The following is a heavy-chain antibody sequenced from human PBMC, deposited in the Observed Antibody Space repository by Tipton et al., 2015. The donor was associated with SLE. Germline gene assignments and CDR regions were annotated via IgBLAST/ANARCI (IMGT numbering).Heavy chain of an antibody. J-gene: IGHJ2*01. V-gene: IGHV4-59*08. CDR1: GGSISSYY. D-gene: IGHD6-25*01. CDR2: MFDIATT. CDR3: ARHPGLRYFDL. Sequence: TLSLTCTVSGGSISSYYWSWIRQHPGKGLEWIGYMFDIATTYYSPSLKSRVTTSIDASENQFSLKLTSVTAADTAVYYCARHPGLRYFDLWGRGTLVTVSS.